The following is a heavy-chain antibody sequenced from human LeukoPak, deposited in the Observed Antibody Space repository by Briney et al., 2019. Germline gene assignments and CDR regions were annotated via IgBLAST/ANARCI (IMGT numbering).Heavy chain of an antibody. Sequence: SETLCLSCAVYSGSFSGYYWSWIRQPPGKGLEWIGEINHSGSTNYNPSLKRRATIPVDTSKNQFSLKLSAVTAADTAVYYCARGTQLPSTRWFDPWGQGTLVTVSS. D-gene: IGHD2-2*01. CDR1: SGSFSGYY. V-gene: IGHV4-34*01. CDR3: ARGTQLPSTRWFDP. CDR2: INHSGST. J-gene: IGHJ5*02.